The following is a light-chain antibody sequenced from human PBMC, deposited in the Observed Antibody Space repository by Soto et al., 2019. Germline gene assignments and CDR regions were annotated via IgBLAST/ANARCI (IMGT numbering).Light chain of an antibody. CDR1: QGIAPY. Sequence: DVQMTQSPSSLSASVGDSVTITCRASQGIAPYLAWFQQKPGKVPKLLIYAASTVQSGVPSRFSGSGSGTDFTLTISSLQPEDVATYYCQKYNRAPLTFGGGTKVELK. J-gene: IGKJ4*02. CDR2: AAS. CDR3: QKYNRAPLT. V-gene: IGKV1-27*01.